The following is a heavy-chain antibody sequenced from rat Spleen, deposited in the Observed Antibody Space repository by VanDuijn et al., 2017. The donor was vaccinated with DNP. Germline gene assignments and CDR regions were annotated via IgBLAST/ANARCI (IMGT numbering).Heavy chain of an antibody. CDR3: ARHSTITGVMDA. CDR1: GFSLTSYH. J-gene: IGHJ4*01. D-gene: IGHD5-1*01. Sequence: QVQLKESGPGLVQPSQTLSLTCTVSGFSLTSYHVSWVRQPPGKSLVWMGTIWAGGGTNYNSAFKSRLSISRDTSKSQVFLKMNSLQIDDTAKYFCARHSTITGVMDAWGQGASVTVTS. CDR2: IWAGGGT. V-gene: IGHV2-16*01.